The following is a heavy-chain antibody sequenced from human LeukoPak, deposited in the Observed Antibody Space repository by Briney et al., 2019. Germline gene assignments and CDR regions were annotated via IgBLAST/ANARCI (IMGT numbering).Heavy chain of an antibody. V-gene: IGHV3-21*01. Sequence: GGSLRLSCAASGFTFSSYSMNWVRQAPGKGLEWVSSISSSSSYIYYADSVKGRFTISRVNAKNSLYLQMNSLRAEDTAVYYCASAVAAAPIDAFDIWGQGTMVTVSS. J-gene: IGHJ3*02. CDR1: GFTFSSYS. CDR3: ASAVAAAPIDAFDI. D-gene: IGHD6-13*01. CDR2: ISSSSSYI.